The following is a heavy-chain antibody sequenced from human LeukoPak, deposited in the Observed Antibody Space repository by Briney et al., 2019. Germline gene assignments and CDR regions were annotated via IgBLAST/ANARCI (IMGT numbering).Heavy chain of an antibody. CDR1: GASMPGYH. D-gene: IGHD2-21*02. CDR2: VYNSGTT. J-gene: IGHJ5*02. Sequence: SETLSLTCTVSGASMPGYHWTWIRQPPGKGLEYIGYVYNSGTTFYNPSLKSRVTISADMSKTQFSLKLTSVTAADTAIYYCARTPRRVTATLWNWFDPWGQGTLVTVSS. V-gene: IGHV4-59*01. CDR3: ARTPRRVTATLWNWFDP.